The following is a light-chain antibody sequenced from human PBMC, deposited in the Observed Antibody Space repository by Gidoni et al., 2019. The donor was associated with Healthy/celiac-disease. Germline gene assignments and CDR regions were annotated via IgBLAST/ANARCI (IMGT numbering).Light chain of an antibody. CDR2: AAS. V-gene: IGKV1-39*01. Sequence: IQMTQSSSSLSASVGDRVTITCRASQSISSYLNWYQQKPGKAPKRLIYAASSLQSGVPSRFSGSGSGTDFTLTISSLQPEDFATYYCQQSYSTPFTFGPGTKVDIK. CDR1: QSISSY. J-gene: IGKJ3*01. CDR3: QQSYSTPFT.